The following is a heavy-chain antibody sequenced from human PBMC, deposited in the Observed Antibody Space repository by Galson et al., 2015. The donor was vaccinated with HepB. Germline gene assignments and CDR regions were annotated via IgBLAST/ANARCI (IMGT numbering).Heavy chain of an antibody. Sequence: SLRLSCAASGFTFSSYAMHWVRQAPGKGLEWVAVISYDGSNKYYADSVKGRFTISRDNSKNTLYLQMNSLRAKDTAVYYCARVDYYYSSGYLDYWCQGTLVTISA. CDR1: GFTFSSYA. J-gene: IGHJ4*02. CDR2: ISYDGSNK. D-gene: IGHD3-22*01. V-gene: IGHV3-30-3*01. CDR3: ARVDYYYSSGYLDY.